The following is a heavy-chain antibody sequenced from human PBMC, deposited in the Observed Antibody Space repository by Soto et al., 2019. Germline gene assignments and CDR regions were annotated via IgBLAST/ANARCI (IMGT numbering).Heavy chain of an antibody. CDR1: GYTFTSYG. D-gene: IGHD4-17*01. Sequence: ASVKASCKASGYTFTSYGISWVRQAPGQGLERMGWISAYNGNTNYAQKLQGRVTMTTDTSTSTAYMELRSLRSDDTAVYYCARTVQRWNWFDPWGQGTLVTVSS. CDR3: ARTVQRWNWFDP. V-gene: IGHV1-18*04. J-gene: IGHJ5*02. CDR2: ISAYNGNT.